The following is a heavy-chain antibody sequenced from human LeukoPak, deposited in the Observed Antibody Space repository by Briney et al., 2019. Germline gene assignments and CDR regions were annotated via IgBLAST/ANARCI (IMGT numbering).Heavy chain of an antibody. D-gene: IGHD1-26*01. V-gene: IGHV1-46*01. CDR2: INPSGGST. CDR3: ARDLGVGATGGYFDY. Sequence: ASVKVSCKASGYTFTGYYMHWVRQAPGQGLEWMGIINPSGGSTSYAQKFQGRVTMTRDTSTSTVYMELSSLRSEDTAVYYCARDLGVGATGGYFDYWGQGTLVTVSS. CDR1: GYTFTGYY. J-gene: IGHJ4*02.